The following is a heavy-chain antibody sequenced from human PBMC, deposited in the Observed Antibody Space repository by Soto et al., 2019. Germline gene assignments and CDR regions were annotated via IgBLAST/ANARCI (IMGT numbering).Heavy chain of an antibody. CDR3: PSSSNPDYYYYYMDV. V-gene: IGHV5-51*01. CDR1: GYSFTSYW. D-gene: IGHD6-6*01. CDR2: IYPGDSDT. J-gene: IGHJ6*03. Sequence: GESLKISCKGSGYSFTSYWIGWVRQMPGKGLEWMGIIYPGDSDTRYSPSFQGQVTISADKSISTAYLQWSSLKASDTAMYYCPSSSNPDYYYYYMDVWRKXSTVTVSS.